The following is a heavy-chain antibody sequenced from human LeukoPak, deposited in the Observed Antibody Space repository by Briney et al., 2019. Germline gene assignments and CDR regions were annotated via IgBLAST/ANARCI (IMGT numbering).Heavy chain of an antibody. V-gene: IGHV3-23*01. J-gene: IGHJ6*02. D-gene: IGHD1-26*01. CDR2: ISGSGGST. Sequence: GGSLRLSCAVSGISVSLNYMNWVRQAPGKGLEWVSAISGSGGSTYYADSVKGRFTISRDNSKNTLYLQMNSLRAEDTAVYYCAKGESGSYNYYYYGMDVWGQGTTVTVSS. CDR1: GISVSLNY. CDR3: AKGESGSYNYYYYGMDV.